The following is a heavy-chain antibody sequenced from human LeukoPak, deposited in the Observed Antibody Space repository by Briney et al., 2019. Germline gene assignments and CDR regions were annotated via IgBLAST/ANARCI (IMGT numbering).Heavy chain of an antibody. Sequence: SQTLSLTCTVSGGSISNGGYYWSWIRQHPGKGLEWIGYIYYNGSTYYNPSLKSRVTISLDTSKNQFSLKLSSVTAADTAVYYCARLLLPATMGAFDIWGQGTMVTVSS. V-gene: IGHV4-31*03. CDR1: GGSISNGGYY. D-gene: IGHD2-2*01. CDR2: IYYNGST. CDR3: ARLLLPATMGAFDI. J-gene: IGHJ3*02.